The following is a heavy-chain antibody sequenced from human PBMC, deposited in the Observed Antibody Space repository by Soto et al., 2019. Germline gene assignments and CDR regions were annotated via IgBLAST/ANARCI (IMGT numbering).Heavy chain of an antibody. CDR1: GGSISSGGYY. Sequence: QVQLQESGPGLVQPSQTLSLTCTVSGGSISSGGYYWSWIRQHPGTVLEWIGHISCSGSTYYNTSLKSGVTISVDTSRKQFSLIVNSVTAADTAVYYCARGVLHWGQGTLVSVS. V-gene: IGHV4-31*03. J-gene: IGHJ4*01. CDR3: ARGVLH. CDR2: ISCSGST.